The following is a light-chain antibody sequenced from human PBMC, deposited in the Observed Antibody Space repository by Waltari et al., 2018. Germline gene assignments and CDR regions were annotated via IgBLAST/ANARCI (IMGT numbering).Light chain of an antibody. J-gene: IGKJ4*01. CDR3: QQSYTSPLT. Sequence: ASVGDRVTISCRASQSIINYLNWYQQKPGKAPELLIYTASTLQSGVPSRFSGSGFGADFTLTISSLQPEDFAAYYCQQSYTSPLTFGGGTNVEIK. CDR1: QSIINY. V-gene: IGKV1-39*01. CDR2: TAS.